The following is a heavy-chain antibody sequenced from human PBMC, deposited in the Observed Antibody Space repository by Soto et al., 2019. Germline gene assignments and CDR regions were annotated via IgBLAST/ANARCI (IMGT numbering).Heavy chain of an antibody. Sequence: AGSLRLSCAASGFTFSSYSMNWVRQTPGKGLEWVSYISSSSSTIYYADSVKGRFTISRDNAKNSLYLQMNSLRDEDTAVYYCAREGTRGGFLNWLDPWGQGTLVTVSS. CDR2: ISSSSSTI. V-gene: IGHV3-48*02. J-gene: IGHJ5*02. CDR3: AREGTRGGFLNWLDP. D-gene: IGHD3-10*01. CDR1: GFTFSSYS.